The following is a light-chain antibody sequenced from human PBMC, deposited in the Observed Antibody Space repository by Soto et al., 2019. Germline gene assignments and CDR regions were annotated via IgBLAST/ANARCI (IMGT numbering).Light chain of an antibody. V-gene: IGKV3-11*01. CDR3: QQRSNWLFT. J-gene: IGKJ3*01. Sequence: EIVLTQSPATLSLSPGERATLSCRASQSVSSYLAWYQRKPGQAPRHLIYDASNRATGIPARFSGSGSGTDFTLTISSLEPEDFAVYDCQQRSNWLFTFGPGTKVDIK. CDR2: DAS. CDR1: QSVSSY.